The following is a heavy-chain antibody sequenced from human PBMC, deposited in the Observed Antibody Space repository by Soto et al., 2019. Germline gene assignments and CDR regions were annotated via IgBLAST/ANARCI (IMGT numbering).Heavy chain of an antibody. V-gene: IGHV5-51*01. CDR3: ARRPWLSGYYDY. D-gene: IGHD3-22*01. J-gene: IGHJ4*02. CDR2: IYPAASET. CDR1: GYSFFSHW. Sequence: GESLKISCKGSGYSFFSHWIGWVRQMPGKGLEWVGIIYPAASETRYSPSFQGQVTISVDKSINTAYLQWSSLKASDTAMYYCARRPWLSGYYDYWGQGTLVTVSS.